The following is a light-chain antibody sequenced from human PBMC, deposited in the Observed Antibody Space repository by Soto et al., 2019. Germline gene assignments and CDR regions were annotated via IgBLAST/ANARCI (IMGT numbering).Light chain of an antibody. CDR1: SSDVGGYNY. Sequence: QSVLTQPASVSGSPGQSITISCTGTSSDVGGYNYVSWYQQHPGKAPKLMIYDVSNRPSGVSNRFSGSKPGNTASLTVSGLQAEDEADYYCSSYTSSSSNYAFGTGTKVTVL. J-gene: IGLJ1*01. V-gene: IGLV2-14*01. CDR2: DVS. CDR3: SSYTSSSSNYA.